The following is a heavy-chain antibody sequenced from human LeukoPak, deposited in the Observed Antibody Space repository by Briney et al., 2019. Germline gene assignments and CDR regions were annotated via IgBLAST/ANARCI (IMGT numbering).Heavy chain of an antibody. CDR3: AKPTTPYCSSTSCYLCDY. CDR1: GFTFSSYA. J-gene: IGHJ4*02. D-gene: IGHD2-2*01. Sequence: GSLRLSCAASGFTFSSYAMSWVRQAPGKGLEWVSVISGGGGSTHYADSVKGRFTISRDNSKNTLHLQMNSLRAEDTAVYYCAKPTTPYCSSTSCYLCDYWGQGTLVTASS. CDR2: ISGGGGST. V-gene: IGHV3-23*01.